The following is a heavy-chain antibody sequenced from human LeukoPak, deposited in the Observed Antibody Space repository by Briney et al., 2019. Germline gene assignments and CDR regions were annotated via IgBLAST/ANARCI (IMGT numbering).Heavy chain of an antibody. Sequence: WGSLRLSCAASGFTFSSYGMSWVRQAPGKGLEWVSAISGSGGSTYYADSVKGRFTISRDNSKNTLYLQMNSLRAEDTAVYYCAKALSGYDGGDFDYWGQGTLVTVSS. V-gene: IGHV3-23*01. D-gene: IGHD5-12*01. CDR2: ISGSGGST. CDR3: AKALSGYDGGDFDY. J-gene: IGHJ4*02. CDR1: GFTFSSYG.